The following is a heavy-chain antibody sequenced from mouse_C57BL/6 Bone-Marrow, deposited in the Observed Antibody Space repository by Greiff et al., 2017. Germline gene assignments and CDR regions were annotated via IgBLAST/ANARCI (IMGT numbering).Heavy chain of an antibody. CDR1: GYTFTSYW. J-gene: IGHJ4*01. D-gene: IGHD1-1*01. CDR3: AREGLLRSLAMDY. V-gene: IGHV1-50*01. Sequence: QVQLQQPGAELVKPGASVKLSCKASGYTFTSYWMQWVKQRPGQGLEWIGEIDPSDSYTNYNHKFKGKATLTVDTSSSTAYLQLSSLTSEDSAVYYCAREGLLRSLAMDYWGQGTSVTVSS. CDR2: IDPSDSYT.